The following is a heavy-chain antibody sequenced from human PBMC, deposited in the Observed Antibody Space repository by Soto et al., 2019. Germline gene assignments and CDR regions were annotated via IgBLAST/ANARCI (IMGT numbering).Heavy chain of an antibody. CDR1: GYTFTSYG. J-gene: IGHJ4*02. V-gene: IGHV1-18*01. D-gene: IGHD3-3*01. Sequence: GASVKVSCKASGYTFTSYGISWGRQAPGQGLEWMGWISAYNGNTNYAQKLQGRVPMTTDTSTSTAYMELRSLRSDDTAVYYCARAPITIFGVVIIDFDYWGQGTLVTVSS. CDR3: ARAPITIFGVVIIDFDY. CDR2: ISAYNGNT.